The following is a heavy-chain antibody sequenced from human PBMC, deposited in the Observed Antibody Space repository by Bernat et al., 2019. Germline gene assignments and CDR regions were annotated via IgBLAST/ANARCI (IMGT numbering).Heavy chain of an antibody. CDR2: IYYTGST. CDR1: GGSIKNYY. J-gene: IGHJ5*02. V-gene: IGHV4-59*01. Sequence: QVHLQESGPGLVKPSETLSLTCTVSGGSIKNYYWSWIRQPPGKGLEWIGFIYYTGSTNYNPSLKSRVTISVDMSKSQFSLKLRSVTAADTAVYYCARDRNSYDGSGYYYPNSFDPWGQGTLVTVSS. D-gene: IGHD3-22*01. CDR3: ARDRNSYDGSGYYYPNSFDP.